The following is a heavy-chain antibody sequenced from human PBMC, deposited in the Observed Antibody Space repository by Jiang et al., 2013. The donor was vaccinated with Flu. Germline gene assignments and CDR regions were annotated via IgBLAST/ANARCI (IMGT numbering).Heavy chain of an antibody. CDR1: GGSMNSYY. CDR3: ARQVYYYDRLDY. V-gene: IGHV4-59*08. D-gene: IGHD3-22*01. J-gene: IGHJ4*02. CDR2: INYSGNA. Sequence: GLVKPSETLSLTCTVSGGSMNSYYWSWIRQPPGKGLEWIGNINYSGNARYNPSLKSRVTISLDTSKNRFSLKLSSVTAADTAVYYCARQVYYYDRLDYWGQGTLVTVSS.